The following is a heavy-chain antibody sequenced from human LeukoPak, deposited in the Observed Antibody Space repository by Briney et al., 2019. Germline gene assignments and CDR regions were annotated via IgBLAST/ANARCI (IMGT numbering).Heavy chain of an antibody. V-gene: IGHV4-34*01. Sequence: SETLSLTCAVYGGSFSGYYWSWIRQPPGKGLEWIGEINHSGSTNYNPSLKSRVTISVDTSKNQFSLKLSSVTAADTAVYYCARGPGPRGYSSPSWVGGNWFDPWGQGTLVTVSS. CDR3: ARGPGPRGYSSPSWVGGNWFDP. CDR2: INHSGST. CDR1: GGSFSGYY. J-gene: IGHJ5*02. D-gene: IGHD6-6*01.